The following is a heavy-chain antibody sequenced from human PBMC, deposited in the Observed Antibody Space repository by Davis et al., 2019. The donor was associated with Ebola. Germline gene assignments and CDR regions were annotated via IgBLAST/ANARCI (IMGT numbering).Heavy chain of an antibody. CDR2: IRSKANSYAT. J-gene: IGHJ4*01. V-gene: IGHV3-73*01. D-gene: IGHD1-26*01. CDR3: TSGSYPFDY. Sequence: GESLKISCAASGFTFSGSAMHWVRQASGKGLEWVGRIRSKANSYATAYAASVKGRFTISRDDSKNTAYLQMNSLKTEDTAVYYCTSGSYPFDYWGQNPGHRLL. CDR1: GFTFSGSA.